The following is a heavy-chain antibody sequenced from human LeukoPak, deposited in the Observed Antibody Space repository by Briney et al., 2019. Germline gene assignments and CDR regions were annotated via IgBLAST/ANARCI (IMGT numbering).Heavy chain of an antibody. V-gene: IGHV4-38-2*02. Sequence: PSETLSLTCTVSGYSISSGYYWGWIRQPPGKGLEWIGSIYHSGSTYYNPSLKSRVTISVDTSKNQFSLKLSSVTAADTAVYYCARVHVSRITMVRGVNYAFDIWGQGTMVTVSS. J-gene: IGHJ3*02. CDR3: ARVHVSRITMVRGVNYAFDI. CDR2: IYHSGST. CDR1: GYSISSGYY. D-gene: IGHD3-10*01.